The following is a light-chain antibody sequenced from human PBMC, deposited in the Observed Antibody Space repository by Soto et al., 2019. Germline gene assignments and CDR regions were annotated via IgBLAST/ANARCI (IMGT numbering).Light chain of an antibody. J-gene: IGKJ1*01. CDR3: QQYGSSGT. V-gene: IGKV3-20*01. CDR1: QSIEGD. CDR2: GAS. Sequence: EIVMTQSPATLSVARGEATRLSCRASQSIEGDVSWYQQKVGQTPRLLIYGASNRATGIPDRFSGSGSGTDFTLTISRLEPEDFVVYYCQQYGSSGTFGQGTKVDI.